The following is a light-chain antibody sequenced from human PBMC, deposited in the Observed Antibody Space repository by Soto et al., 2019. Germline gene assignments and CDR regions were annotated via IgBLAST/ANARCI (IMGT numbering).Light chain of an antibody. V-gene: IGKV1-39*01. CDR1: QSVSNY. CDR2: AAS. CDR3: QQYNNWPPIT. Sequence: DIQMTQSPSSLSASVGDRVTITCRASQSVSNYLNWYQQKPGKAPTLLIYAASTLQSGVPSRISGSGSGTDFTLTISSLQPEDFAVYYCQQYNNWPPITFGQGTRLEIK. J-gene: IGKJ5*01.